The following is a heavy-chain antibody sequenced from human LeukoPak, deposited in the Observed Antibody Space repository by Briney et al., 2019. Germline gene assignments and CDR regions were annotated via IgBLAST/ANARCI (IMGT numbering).Heavy chain of an antibody. CDR3: ARHKNSGTYPLDF. Sequence: SETLSLTCTVSGDSITGYYWSWIRQPPGRELEYIGFIRYSGSTKYNPSLQSRVTMSVDTSKNQFSLKLTSVTAADTAAYYCARHKNSGTYPLDFWGQGTLVTVSS. CDR1: GDSITGYY. CDR2: IRYSGST. V-gene: IGHV4-59*08. J-gene: IGHJ4*02. D-gene: IGHD1-7*01.